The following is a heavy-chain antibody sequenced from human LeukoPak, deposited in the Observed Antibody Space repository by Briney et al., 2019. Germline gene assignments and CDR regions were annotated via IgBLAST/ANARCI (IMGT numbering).Heavy chain of an antibody. CDR2: IFHTGST. Sequence: SETLSLTCSVSGYSISSGYYWGWIRQPPGKGLEWIGNIFHTGSTYYNPSLKSRVTISVDTSKNQFSLKLSSVTAADTAVYYCATSTYRNWFDPWGQGTLVTVSS. J-gene: IGHJ5*02. V-gene: IGHV4-38-2*02. CDR1: GYSISSGYY. CDR3: ATSTYRNWFDP. D-gene: IGHD5/OR15-5a*01.